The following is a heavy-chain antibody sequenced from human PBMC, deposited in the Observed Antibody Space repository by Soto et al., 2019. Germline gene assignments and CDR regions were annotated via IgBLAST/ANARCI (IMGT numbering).Heavy chain of an antibody. V-gene: IGHV3-23*01. CDR3: AKGSIEYSASVDN. CDR2: ISARGGSS. CDR1: GFSFSSYA. J-gene: IGHJ4*02. Sequence: EVQLLESGGGLVQPGGSLRLSCAASGFSFSSYAMVWVRQPPGKGLEWVSVISARGGSSYFADSVKGRFTISRDNSKNVLSLEMNSLRAEDTAIYFCAKGSIEYSASVDNWGQGTLVLVSS. D-gene: IGHD5-12*01.